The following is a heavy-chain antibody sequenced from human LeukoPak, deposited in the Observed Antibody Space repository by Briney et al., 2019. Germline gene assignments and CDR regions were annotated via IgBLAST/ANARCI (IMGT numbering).Heavy chain of an antibody. D-gene: IGHD2-2*01. CDR2: INPSVGST. J-gene: IGHJ4*02. CDR3: AVDQGRPAGDAFDY. Sequence: ASVKVSCKASGYTFTSYYLHWVRQAPGQGLEWMGIINPSVGSTNYAQKFQERLTITRDMSTTTAYMELSSLTSEDTAVYFCAVDQGRPAGDAFDYWGQGTLVTVSS. V-gene: IGHV1-46*01. CDR1: GYTFTSYY.